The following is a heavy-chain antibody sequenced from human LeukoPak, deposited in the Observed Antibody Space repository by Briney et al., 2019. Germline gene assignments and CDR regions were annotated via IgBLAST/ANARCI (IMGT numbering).Heavy chain of an antibody. J-gene: IGHJ3*02. CDR2: ISWNSGSI. CDR1: GFTFDDYA. CDR3: AKDIGYSGSEGGAFDI. V-gene: IGHV3-9*03. Sequence: GGSLRLSCAASGFTFDDYAMHWVRQAPGKGLEWVSGISWNSGSIGYADSVKGRFTISRDNAKNSLYLQMNSLRAEDMALYYCAKDIGYSGSEGGAFDIWGQGTMVTVSS. D-gene: IGHD1-26*01.